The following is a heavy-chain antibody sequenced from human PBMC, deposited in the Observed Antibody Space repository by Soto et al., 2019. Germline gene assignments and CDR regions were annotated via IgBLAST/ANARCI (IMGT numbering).Heavy chain of an antibody. CDR2: ISGSGGST. J-gene: IGHJ4*02. CDR3: ARVASSGYYDSSGYYPFDY. D-gene: IGHD3-22*01. V-gene: IGHV3-23*01. CDR1: GFTFSSYA. Sequence: SVGSLRLSCAASGFTFSSYAMSWVRQAPGKGLEWVSAISGSGGSTYYADSVKGRFTISRDNSKNTLDLQMNSLRAEDTAVYYCARVASSGYYDSSGYYPFDYWGQGTLVTVSS.